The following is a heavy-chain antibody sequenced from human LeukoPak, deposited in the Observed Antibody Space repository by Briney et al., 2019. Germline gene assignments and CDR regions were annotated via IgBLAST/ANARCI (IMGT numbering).Heavy chain of an antibody. Sequence: GGSLRLSCAASGFTFSKHTMSWVRLAPGKGLEWVADIKRDGGETCYVDSVKGRFTISRDNAKNTLYLQMNSLRAQDRAVYYCAGTYYFGAGCYTVAFDIWGQGRMVTVSS. CDR2: IKRDGGET. CDR1: GFTFSKHT. CDR3: AGTYYFGAGCYTVAFDI. J-gene: IGHJ3*02. D-gene: IGHD3-10*01. V-gene: IGHV3-7*02.